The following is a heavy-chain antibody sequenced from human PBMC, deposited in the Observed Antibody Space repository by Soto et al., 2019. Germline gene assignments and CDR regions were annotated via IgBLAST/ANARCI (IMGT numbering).Heavy chain of an antibody. D-gene: IGHD6-13*01. V-gene: IGHV1-3*01. J-gene: IGHJ6*02. CDR2: INADNGDT. CDR3: ARDSSSWYWYYYGMDV. CDR1: GYTFTTYS. Sequence: GASVKVSCKASGYTFTTYSMHWVRQAPGQSLEWMGWINADNGDTIYSQKFQGRVTITRDTSATTVYMELSSLRSEDTAVYYCARDSSSWYWYYYGMDVWGQGTTVTVSS.